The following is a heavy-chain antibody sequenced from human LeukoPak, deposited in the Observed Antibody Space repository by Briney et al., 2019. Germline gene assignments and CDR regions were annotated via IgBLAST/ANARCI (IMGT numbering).Heavy chain of an antibody. CDR3: TRAPSSAYCYSRYVGALDS. J-gene: IGHJ5*01. Sequence: SETLSLTCAVYGGSFSGYYWTWIRQSPGEGLEWIGEIDHKGVTKYNPSLKSRVTTSVDTSKNQCSLKLTSVTAADTAIYYCTRAPSSAYCYSRYVGALDSWGQGTPVTVSS. CDR2: IDHKGVT. CDR1: GGSFSGYY. V-gene: IGHV4-34*01. D-gene: IGHD2/OR15-2a*01.